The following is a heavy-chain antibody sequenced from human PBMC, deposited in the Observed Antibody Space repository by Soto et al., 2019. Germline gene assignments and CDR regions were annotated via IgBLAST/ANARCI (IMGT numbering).Heavy chain of an antibody. J-gene: IGHJ4*02. CDR3: ARDTGYTFGSLNY. CDR1: GYTFTDYA. Sequence: HVELVQSGADVKKPGASVTISCKASGYTFTDYALHWVRQAPGQRLEWMGWMNAGVGNTLYSQKFQGRITITRETSESTAYMELNSLKAEDTAIYYCARDTGYTFGSLNYWGSGTLVTVSS. V-gene: IGHV1-3*01. D-gene: IGHD5-18*01. CDR2: MNAGVGNT.